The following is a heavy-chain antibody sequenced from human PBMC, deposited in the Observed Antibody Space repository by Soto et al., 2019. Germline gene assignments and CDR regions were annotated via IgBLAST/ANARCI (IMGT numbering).Heavy chain of an antibody. D-gene: IGHD3-3*01. J-gene: IGHJ6*03. CDR2: IYSGGST. V-gene: IGHV3-66*01. CDR3: VRGLTYYDFWSGYYYYYYMDF. Sequence: GGSLRLSCAASGFTFISNYMSWVLQAPGKGLEWVSVIYSGGSTYYADSGKGRFTISRDNSKNTMYLQMNSLRADDTAVYYCVRGLTYYDFWSGYYYYYYMDFWGKGTPVTVSS. CDR1: GFTFISNY.